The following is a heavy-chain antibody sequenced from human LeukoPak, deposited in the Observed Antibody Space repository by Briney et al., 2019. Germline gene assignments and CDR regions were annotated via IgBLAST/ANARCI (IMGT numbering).Heavy chain of an antibody. CDR3: ARDLAVAGTPYFDY. CDR1: GDSVSSNSAA. D-gene: IGHD6-19*01. CDR2: TYYRSKWYN. V-gene: IGHV6-1*01. Sequence: SQTLSLTCAMSGDSVSSNSAAWNWIRQSPSRGLEWLGRTYYRSKWYNDYAVSVKSRITISPDTSKNQFSLQLNSVTPEDTAVYFCARDLAVAGTPYFDYWGQGTLVTVSS. J-gene: IGHJ4*02.